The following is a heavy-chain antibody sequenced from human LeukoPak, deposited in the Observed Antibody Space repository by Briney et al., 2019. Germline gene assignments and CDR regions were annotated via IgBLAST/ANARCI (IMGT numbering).Heavy chain of an antibody. CDR2: IRYDGSNK. J-gene: IGHJ6*03. CDR1: EFTFSSYG. V-gene: IGHV3-30*02. Sequence: GGSLRLSCAAAEFTFSSYGMHWVRQAPGKGLEWVAFIRYDGSNKYYADSVKGRFTISRDNSKNTLYLQMNSLRAEDTAVYYCAKDLNIVVVLPMDVWGKGTTVTVSS. D-gene: IGHD2-2*01. CDR3: AKDLNIVVVLPMDV.